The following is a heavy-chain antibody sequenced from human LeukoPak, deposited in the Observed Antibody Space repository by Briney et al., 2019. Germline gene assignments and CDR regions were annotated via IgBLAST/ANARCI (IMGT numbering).Heavy chain of an antibody. D-gene: IGHD4-23*01. Sequence: ASVKVSCKASGYTFTSYDINWVRQATGQGLEWMGWMNPNSGNTGYAQKFQGRVTITTDESTSTAYMGLSSLRSEDTAVYYCARASYGGNPVGYYYYMDVWGKGTTVTVSS. CDR3: ARASYGGNPVGYYYYMDV. J-gene: IGHJ6*03. V-gene: IGHV1-8*03. CDR1: GYTFTSYD. CDR2: MNPNSGNT.